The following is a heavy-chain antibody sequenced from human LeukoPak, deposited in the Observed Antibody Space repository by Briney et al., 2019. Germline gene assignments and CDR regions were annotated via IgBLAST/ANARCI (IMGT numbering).Heavy chain of an antibody. D-gene: IGHD3-22*01. Sequence: GGSLRLSCAASGFTFSSYAMSWVRQAPGKGLEWVSAISGSGGSTYYADSVKGRFTISRDNSKNTLYLQMNSLRAEDTAVYYCAKDRHYYDSSGFYDAFDIWGQGTMVTVSS. CDR2: ISGSGGST. V-gene: IGHV3-23*01. CDR3: AKDRHYYDSSGFYDAFDI. CDR1: GFTFSSYA. J-gene: IGHJ3*02.